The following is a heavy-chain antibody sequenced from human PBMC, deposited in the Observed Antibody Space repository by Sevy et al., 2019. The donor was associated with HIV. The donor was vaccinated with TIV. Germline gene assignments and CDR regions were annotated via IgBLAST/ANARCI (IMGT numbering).Heavy chain of an antibody. Sequence: GGSLRLSCTASGFSFSIHSMHWVRQAPGKGLEWVSFILHDGSRQDYADSVKGRFIISRDNSKNTVYLEMSGPRPEDTATYYCARDSNVYDSGGSLDSWGQGTLVTVSS. D-gene: IGHD6-25*01. J-gene: IGHJ4*02. CDR1: GFSFSIHS. V-gene: IGHV3-30*04. CDR2: ILHDGSRQ. CDR3: ARDSNVYDSGGSLDS.